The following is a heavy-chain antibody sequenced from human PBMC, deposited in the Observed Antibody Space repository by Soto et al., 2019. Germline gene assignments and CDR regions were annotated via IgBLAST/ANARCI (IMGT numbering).Heavy chain of an antibody. Sequence: GGSLRLSCAASGFTFSSYGMHWVRQAPGKGLEWVAVIWYDGSNKYYADSVKGRFTISRDNSKNTLYLQMNSLRAEDTAVYYCARGLFHVYYDFWSGYPYWGMDVWGQGTTVTVSS. V-gene: IGHV3-33*01. D-gene: IGHD3-3*01. CDR3: ARGLFHVYYDFWSGYPYWGMDV. J-gene: IGHJ6*02. CDR2: IWYDGSNK. CDR1: GFTFSSYG.